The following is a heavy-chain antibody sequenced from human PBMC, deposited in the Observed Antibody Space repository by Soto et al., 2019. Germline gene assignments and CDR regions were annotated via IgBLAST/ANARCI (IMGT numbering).Heavy chain of an antibody. J-gene: IGHJ6*02. D-gene: IGHD5-18*01. CDR3: ARWGTAMVSNYYYYGMDV. CDR1: GSTFTSYY. CDR2: INAGNGNT. V-gene: IGHV1-3*01. Sequence: ASVKVSCKASGSTFTSYYMHWVRQAPGQRLEWMGWINAGNGNTKYSQKFQGRVTITRDTSASTAYMELSSLRSEDTAVYYCARWGTAMVSNYYYYGMDVWGQGTTVTVSS.